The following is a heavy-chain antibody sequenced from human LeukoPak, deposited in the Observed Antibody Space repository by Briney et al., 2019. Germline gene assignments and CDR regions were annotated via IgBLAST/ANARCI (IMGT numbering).Heavy chain of an antibody. J-gene: IGHJ4*02. V-gene: IGHV3-21*01. CDR1: GFTFSRYS. Sequence: MTGGSLRLSCAASGFTFSRYSMNWVRQAPGKGLEWVSSMSVSSGLIYYADSVKGRFTVARDNAKNSLYLQMNSLRADDTAVYYCAREFEGSASGAGYGGRGTLVTVSS. D-gene: IGHD3-16*01. CDR3: AREFEGSASGAGY. CDR2: MSVSSGLI.